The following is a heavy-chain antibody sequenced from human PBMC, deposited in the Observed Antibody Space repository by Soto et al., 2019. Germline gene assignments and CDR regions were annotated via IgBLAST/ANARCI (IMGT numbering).Heavy chain of an antibody. CDR3: AKGRYFDSSGGCANY. V-gene: IGHV3-23*01. CDR1: GFIFDNYA. D-gene: IGHD3-22*01. J-gene: IGHJ4*02. Sequence: EVKLSESGGGFIPPGASARLSCITSGFIFDNYAMSWVRQSPRRGLEWVAAISGSGHATYYTQSVQGRFIISRDKSKKTVFLQMNNLRVEDTAVYYCAKGRYFDSSGGCANYWGLGTLVTVSS. CDR2: ISGSGHAT.